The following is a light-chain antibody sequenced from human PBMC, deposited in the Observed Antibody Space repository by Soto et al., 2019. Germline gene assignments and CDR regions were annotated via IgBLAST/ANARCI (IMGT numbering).Light chain of an antibody. V-gene: IGKV3-20*01. CDR1: QSVSSSY. CDR3: HQYDSSPLT. Sequence: EIVLTQSPGTLSLSPGERATLSCRASQSVSSSYLAWYQQKPGQAPRLLIYGASSRATGIPDRFSGSGSGTDFTLTISRLEPEEFAVYYCHQYDSSPLTLGGGTKVEIK. CDR2: GAS. J-gene: IGKJ4*01.